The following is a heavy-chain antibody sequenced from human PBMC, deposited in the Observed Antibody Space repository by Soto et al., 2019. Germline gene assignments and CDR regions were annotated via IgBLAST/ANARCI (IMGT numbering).Heavy chain of an antibody. CDR1: GGTFSSYA. J-gene: IGHJ6*02. V-gene: IGHV1-69*01. CDR2: IIPIFGTA. CDR3: ARHPGRPYYYYGMDV. D-gene: IGHD2-15*01. Sequence: ASVKVSCKAAGGTFSSYAISCVRRAPGQGLEWMGGIIPIFGTADYAQKFQGRVTITADESTSTAYMELSSLRSEDTAVYYCARHPGRPYYYYGMDVWGQGTTVTVSS.